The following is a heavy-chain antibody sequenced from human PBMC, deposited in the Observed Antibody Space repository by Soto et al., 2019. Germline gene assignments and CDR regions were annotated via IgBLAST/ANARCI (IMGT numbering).Heavy chain of an antibody. J-gene: IGHJ6*02. CDR2: IIPLLGST. Sequence: QVQVEQSGAEVKKPGSSLKVSCKTSGGPFSSQAFNWVRQARGHGLEWMGGIIPLLGSTTYAQKFQDRVTFTADESTSTVYMELRRLRSEDTATYFCAMSDGPYFYYGIDVWGRGTPVTVSS. D-gene: IGHD2-21*01. CDR1: GGPFSSQA. CDR3: AMSDGPYFYYGIDV. V-gene: IGHV1-69*01.